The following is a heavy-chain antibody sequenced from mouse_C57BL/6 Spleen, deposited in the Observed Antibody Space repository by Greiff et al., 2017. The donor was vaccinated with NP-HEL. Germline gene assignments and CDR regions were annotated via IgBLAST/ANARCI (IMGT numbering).Heavy chain of an antibody. CDR1: GYTFTSYW. CDR3: ARSELGYYYAMDY. J-gene: IGHJ4*01. D-gene: IGHD3-3*01. CDR2: IDPSDSYT. V-gene: IGHV1-50*01. Sequence: QVQLKQPGAELVKPGASVKLSCKASGYTFTSYWMQWVKQRPGQGLEWIGEIDPSDSYTNYNQKFKGKATLTVDTSSSTAYMQLSSLTSEDSAVYYCARSELGYYYAMDYWGQGTSVTVSS.